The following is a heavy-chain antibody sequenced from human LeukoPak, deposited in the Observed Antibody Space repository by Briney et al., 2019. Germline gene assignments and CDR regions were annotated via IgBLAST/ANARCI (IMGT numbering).Heavy chain of an antibody. CDR3: ARVLRYCSGGNCYSGGLGYMDV. V-gene: IGHV3-11*01. Sequence: GGSLRLSCAASGFTFSDYYMSWIRQAPGKGLEWVSYISSSGTTIYYADSVKGRFTISRDNAKNSLYLQMNSLRAEDTAVYYCARVLRYCSGGNCYSGGLGYMDVWGKGTTVTISS. J-gene: IGHJ6*03. CDR1: GFTFSDYY. CDR2: ISSSGTTI. D-gene: IGHD2-15*01.